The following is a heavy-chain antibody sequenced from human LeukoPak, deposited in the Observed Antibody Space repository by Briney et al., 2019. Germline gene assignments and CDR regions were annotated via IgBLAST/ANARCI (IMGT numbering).Heavy chain of an antibody. V-gene: IGHV4-61*01. CDR2: IYYSGST. CDR3: ARAGGSIAARLDY. Sequence: PSETLSLTCTVSGGSISSGSYYWSWIRQPPGKGLEWIGYIYYSGSTNYNPSLKSRVTISVDTSKNQFSLKLSSVTAADTAVYYCARAGGSIAARLDYWGQGTLVTVSS. D-gene: IGHD6-6*01. J-gene: IGHJ4*02. CDR1: GGSISSGSYY.